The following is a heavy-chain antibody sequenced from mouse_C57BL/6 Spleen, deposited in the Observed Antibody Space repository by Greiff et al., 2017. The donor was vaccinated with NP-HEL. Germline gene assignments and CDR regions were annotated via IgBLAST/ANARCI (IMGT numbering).Heavy chain of an antibody. CDR1: GYTFTSYW. D-gene: IGHD1-1*01. V-gene: IGHV1-55*01. CDR2: IYPGSGST. J-gene: IGHJ2*01. CDR3: AIYYYGPYYFDY. Sequence: QVQLQQSGAELVKPGASVKMSCKASGYTFTSYWITWVKQRPGQGLEWIGDIYPGSGSTNYNEKFKSKATLTVDTSSSTAYMQLSSLTSEDSAVYYCAIYYYGPYYFDYWGQGTTLTVSS.